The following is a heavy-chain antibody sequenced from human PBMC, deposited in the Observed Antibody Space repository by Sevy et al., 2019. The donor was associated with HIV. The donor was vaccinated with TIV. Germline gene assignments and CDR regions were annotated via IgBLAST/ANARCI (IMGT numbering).Heavy chain of an antibody. CDR1: GGSISSSTYY. J-gene: IGHJ4*02. CDR2: IYYSGST. CDR3: ARRTYSRTTFDY. Sequence: SETLSLTCTVSGGSISSSTYYRAWIRQPPGKGLEWIGSIYYSGSTYYNPSLKSRVTISVDTSKNQFSLRLSSVTAADTAVYYCARRTYSRTTFDYWGQGTLVTVSS. D-gene: IGHD6-13*01. V-gene: IGHV4-39*01.